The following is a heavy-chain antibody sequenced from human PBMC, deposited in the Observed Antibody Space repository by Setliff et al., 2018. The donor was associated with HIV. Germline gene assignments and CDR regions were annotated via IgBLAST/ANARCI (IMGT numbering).Heavy chain of an antibody. CDR2: INHSGNT. CDR1: GGSFSAYY. Sequence: SETLSLTCAVYGGSFSAYYWSWIRQPPVKGLEWIGEINHSGNTNYNPSLKGRVTISVDTSKNQFSLKLNSMTAADTAVYFCARKVGGDFDYWGQGTLVTVSS. CDR3: ARKVGGDFDY. J-gene: IGHJ4*02. V-gene: IGHV4-34*01. D-gene: IGHD4-17*01.